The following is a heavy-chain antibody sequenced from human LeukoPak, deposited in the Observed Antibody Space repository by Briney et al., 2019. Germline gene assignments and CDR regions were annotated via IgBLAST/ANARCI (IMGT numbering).Heavy chain of an antibody. CDR2: ISSSSSYI. CDR1: GFSFSSYT. CDR3: ARDGRCGGDCYAS. Sequence: GGSLRLSCAASGFSFSSYTMNWVRQAPGKGLEWVSLISSSSSYIYYADSVKGRFTISRDNAKNALYLQMNSLRVEDTAVYYCARDGRCGGDCYASWGQGTLVTVSS. D-gene: IGHD2-21*02. J-gene: IGHJ4*02. V-gene: IGHV3-21*01.